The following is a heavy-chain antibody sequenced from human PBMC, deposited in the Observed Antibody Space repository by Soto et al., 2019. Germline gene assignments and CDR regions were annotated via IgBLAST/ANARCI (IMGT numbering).Heavy chain of an antibody. D-gene: IGHD1-26*01. CDR1: KFSFSGYW. CDR3: ARVARGSYDWVDP. Sequence: EMQLVESGGDLVQPGGSLRLSCAASKFSFSGYWLHWVRQPPGKGLMWVPRINPDGSRTTYADSVKGRFTISRDNAKNTLFLQMNSLRAEDTAVYYCARVARGSYDWVDPWGQGTLVTVSS. CDR2: INPDGSRT. J-gene: IGHJ5*02. V-gene: IGHV3-74*01.